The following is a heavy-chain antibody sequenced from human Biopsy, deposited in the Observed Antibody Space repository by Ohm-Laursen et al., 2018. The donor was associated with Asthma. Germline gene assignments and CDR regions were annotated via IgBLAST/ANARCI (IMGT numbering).Heavy chain of an antibody. CDR1: GFIFSSYA. V-gene: IGHV3-23*01. CDR2: ISGSGGST. J-gene: IGHJ4*03. D-gene: IGHD2-15*01. Sequence: SLRLSCAASGFIFSSYAMSWVRQAPGKGLEWVSAISGSGGSTYYADSVKGRFTISRDNSKNTLYLQMNSLRAEDPAVYYCAKRGGDILVVISATALDYWGQGALVTVSS. CDR3: AKRGGDILVVISATALDY.